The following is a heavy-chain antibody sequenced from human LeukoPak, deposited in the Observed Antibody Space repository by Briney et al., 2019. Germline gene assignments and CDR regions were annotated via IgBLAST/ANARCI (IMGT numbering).Heavy chain of an antibody. CDR2: INPNSGGT. Sequence: ASVKVSCKASGYTFTGYYMHWVRQAPGQGLEWMGWINPNSGGTNYAQKFQGRVTMTRDTSISTAYMELSRLRSDDTAVYYCARGYCSGGSCRGYMDVWGTGTTVTVSS. CDR1: GYTFTGYY. J-gene: IGHJ6*03. V-gene: IGHV1-2*02. CDR3: ARGYCSGGSCRGYMDV. D-gene: IGHD2-15*01.